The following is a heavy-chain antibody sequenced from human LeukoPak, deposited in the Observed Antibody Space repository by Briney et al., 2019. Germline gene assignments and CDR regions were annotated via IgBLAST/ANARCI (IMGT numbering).Heavy chain of an antibody. CDR3: ARGTSFGLMNSDN. V-gene: IGHV4-39*07. J-gene: IGHJ4*02. CDR1: GGSISINNFW. CDR2: VYYSGST. Sequence: MPSETLSLTCSISGGSISINNFWWGWIRQSPGKSMEWVESVYYSGSTYYNPSLTRRLTMSVDTSKNQFSLKLTSLTAADTAVYYCARGTSFGLMNSDNWGQGTLVIVSS. D-gene: IGHD2-8*01.